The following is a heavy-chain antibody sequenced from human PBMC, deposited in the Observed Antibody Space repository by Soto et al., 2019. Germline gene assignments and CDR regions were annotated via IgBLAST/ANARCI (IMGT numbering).Heavy chain of an antibody. Sequence: PSETLSLTCTVSGGSISSGGYYWSWIRQHPGKGLEWIGYIYYSGSTYYNPSLKSRVTISVDTSKNQFSLKLSSVTAADTAVYYCARSVNSSGYFYYYYYYGMDVWAKGPRSPSP. CDR1: GGSISSGGYY. J-gene: IGHJ6*02. D-gene: IGHD3-22*01. CDR3: ARSVNSSGYFYYYYYYGMDV. V-gene: IGHV4-31*03. CDR2: IYYSGST.